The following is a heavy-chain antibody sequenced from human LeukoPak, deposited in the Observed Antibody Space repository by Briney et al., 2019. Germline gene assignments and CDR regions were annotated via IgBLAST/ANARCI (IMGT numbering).Heavy chain of an antibody. CDR1: GFTFSSYA. J-gene: IGHJ4*02. CDR3: ANVRYTYGKDY. CDR2: ISYDGSNK. D-gene: IGHD5-18*01. V-gene: IGHV3-30*04. Sequence: PGRSLRLSCAASGFTFSSYAMHWVRQAPGKGLEWVAVISYDGSNKYYADSVKGRFTISRDNSKNTLYLQMNSLRAEDTAVYYCANVRYTYGKDYWGQGTLVTVSS.